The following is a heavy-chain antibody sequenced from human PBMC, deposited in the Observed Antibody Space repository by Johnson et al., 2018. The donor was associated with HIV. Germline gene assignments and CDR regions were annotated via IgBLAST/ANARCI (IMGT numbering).Heavy chain of an antibody. CDR2: IYSGDTT. J-gene: IGHJ3*02. V-gene: IGHV3-66*01. Sequence: VQLVESGGGVVQPGRSLRLSCAASGFTVSSNYMSWVRQAPGKGLEWVSVIYSGDTTYYADSVKDRFTISRDNSKNTLYLQMNSLRAEDTALYYCARAYSYGVFDIWGQGTMVTVSS. D-gene: IGHD5-18*01. CDR3: ARAYSYGVFDI. CDR1: GFTVSSNY.